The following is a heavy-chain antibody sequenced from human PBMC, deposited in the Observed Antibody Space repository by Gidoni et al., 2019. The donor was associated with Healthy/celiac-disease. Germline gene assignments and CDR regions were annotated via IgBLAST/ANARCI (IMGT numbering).Heavy chain of an antibody. CDR1: GFTFSSYW. J-gene: IGHJ6*02. CDR3: ARGTGEWLLTYYYYGMDV. V-gene: IGHV3-74*01. Sequence: EVQLVESGGGLVQPGGSLRLSCAASGFTFSSYWLHWVRQAPGKGLVWVSRINSDGSSTSYADSVKGRFTISRDNAKNTLYLQMNRLRAEDTAVYYCARGTGEWLLTYYYYGMDVWGQGTTVTVSS. D-gene: IGHD3-3*01. CDR2: INSDGSST.